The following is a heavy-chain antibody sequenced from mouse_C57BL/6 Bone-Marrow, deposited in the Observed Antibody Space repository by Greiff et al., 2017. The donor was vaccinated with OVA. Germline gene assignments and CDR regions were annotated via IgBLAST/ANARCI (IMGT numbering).Heavy chain of an antibody. CDR3: ARKTGRAMDY. V-gene: IGHV1-26*01. Sequence: EVQLQQSGPELVKPGASVKISCKASGYTFTDYYMNWVKQSHGKSLEWIGDINPNNGGTSYNQKFKGKATLTVDKSSSTAYMELRSLTSEDSAVYYCARKTGRAMDYWGQGTSVTVSS. CDR1: GYTFTDYY. J-gene: IGHJ4*01. D-gene: IGHD3-3*01. CDR2: INPNNGGT.